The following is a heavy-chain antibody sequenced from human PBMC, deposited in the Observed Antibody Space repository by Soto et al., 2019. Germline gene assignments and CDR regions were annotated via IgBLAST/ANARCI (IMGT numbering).Heavy chain of an antibody. Sequence: ASVKFSCKASGYTFTSYYMHWVRQAPGQGLEWMGIINPSGGSTSYAQKFQGRVTMTRDTSTSTVYMELSSLRSEDTAVYYCASSPAVNYYYYGMDVWGQGTTVTVSS. CDR2: INPSGGST. J-gene: IGHJ6*02. D-gene: IGHD2-2*01. CDR3: ASSPAVNYYYYGMDV. V-gene: IGHV1-46*01. CDR1: GYTFTSYY.